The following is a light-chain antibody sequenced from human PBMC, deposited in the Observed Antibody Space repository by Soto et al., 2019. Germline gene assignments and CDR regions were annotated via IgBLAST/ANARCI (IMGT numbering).Light chain of an antibody. CDR3: QQYNNWPPIT. CDR2: GAS. CDR1: QSVSSN. J-gene: IGKJ5*01. Sequence: DIVMTQSPATLSVSPGERATLSCRASQSVSSNLAWYQQKPGQAPRLLIYGASIRATGIPARFSGSGSGTEFTLTISSLQSEDFAVYYRQQYNNWPPITFGQGTRLEIK. V-gene: IGKV3D-15*01.